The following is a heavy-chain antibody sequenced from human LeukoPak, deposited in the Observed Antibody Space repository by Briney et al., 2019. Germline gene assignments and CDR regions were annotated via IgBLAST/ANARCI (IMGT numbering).Heavy chain of an antibody. CDR2: MNPTSGHT. J-gene: IGHJ4*02. Sequence: ASVKVSCKASGYTFTSYDINWVRQATGQGLEWMGWMNPTSGHTGYAQNFQGRVTITRDTSISTAYMELNSLTSEDTAVYYCARSPVGVRKKHDFWGQGTLVIVSS. CDR3: ARSPVGVRKKHDF. CDR1: GYTFTSYD. V-gene: IGHV1-8*01. D-gene: IGHD3-10*01.